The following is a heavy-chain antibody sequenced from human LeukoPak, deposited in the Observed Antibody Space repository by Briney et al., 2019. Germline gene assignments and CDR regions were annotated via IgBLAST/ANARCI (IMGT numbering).Heavy chain of an antibody. Sequence: GGSLRLSCAASGFTFSSYAMHWVRQAPGKGLEWVAVISYDGSNKYYADSVKGRFTISRDNSKNTLYLQMNSLRAEDTAVYYCARGRLGYEPPLDYWGQGTLVTVSS. V-gene: IGHV3-30*07. J-gene: IGHJ4*02. CDR2: ISYDGSNK. CDR3: ARGRLGYEPPLDY. CDR1: GFTFSSYA. D-gene: IGHD1-14*01.